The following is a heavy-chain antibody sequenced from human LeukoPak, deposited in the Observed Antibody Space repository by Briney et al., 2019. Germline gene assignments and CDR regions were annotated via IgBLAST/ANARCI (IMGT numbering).Heavy chain of an antibody. V-gene: IGHV4-39*01. J-gene: IGHJ4*02. CDR3: ARRMTTGNPYFDY. CDR1: GDSISSNGYY. CDR2: INYSGST. Sequence: ASETLSLTCTVSGDSISSNGYYWGWVRQPPGRGLEYIGIINYSGSTYYNPSLKSRVTISVDTSKNQFSLKLSSVTAADTAVYYCARRMTTGNPYFDYWGQGTLVTVSS. D-gene: IGHD4-11*01.